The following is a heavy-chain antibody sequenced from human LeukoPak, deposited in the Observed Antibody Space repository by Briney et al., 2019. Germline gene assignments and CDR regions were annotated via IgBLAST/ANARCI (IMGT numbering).Heavy chain of an antibody. CDR3: ARVSSSWYQDWYFDL. D-gene: IGHD6-13*01. V-gene: IGHV4-38-2*02. CDR2: IYHSGST. Sequence: SETLSLTCTVSGYSISSGYYWGWIRQPPGKGLEWIGSIYHSGSTYYNPSLKSRVTISVDTSKNQFSLKLSSVTAADTAVYYCARVSSSWYQDWYFDLWGRGTLDTVSS. CDR1: GYSISSGYY. J-gene: IGHJ2*01.